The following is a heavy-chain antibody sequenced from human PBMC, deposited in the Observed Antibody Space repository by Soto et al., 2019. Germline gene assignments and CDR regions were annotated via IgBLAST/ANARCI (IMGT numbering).Heavy chain of an antibody. CDR2: ISGSGGST. Sequence: GGSLRLSCAASGFTFDTYAMSWVRQAPGKGLEWVSAISGSGGSTYYADSVKGRFTISRDNSKNTRYLQMNSLRAEDTAVYYCAKEYCSGGSCYLTVDYWGQGTLVTVSS. J-gene: IGHJ4*02. V-gene: IGHV3-23*01. CDR3: AKEYCSGGSCYLTVDY. D-gene: IGHD2-15*01. CDR1: GFTFDTYA.